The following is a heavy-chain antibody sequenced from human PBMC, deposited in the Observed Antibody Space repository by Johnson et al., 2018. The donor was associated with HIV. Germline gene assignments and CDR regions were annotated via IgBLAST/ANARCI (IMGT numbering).Heavy chain of an antibody. J-gene: IGHJ3*02. CDR3: ARARRYSSSWPDAFDI. CDR1: GFRFSTYG. CDR2: INWNGGST. D-gene: IGHD6-13*01. Sequence: VQLVESGGGVVQPGTSLRLYCVASGFRFSTYGIHWVRQAPGKGLEWVSGINWNGGSTHYADSVKGRFTISRDNAKNSLYLQMNSLRAGDTAVYYCARARRYSSSWPDAFDIWGQGTMVTVSS. V-gene: IGHV3-20*04.